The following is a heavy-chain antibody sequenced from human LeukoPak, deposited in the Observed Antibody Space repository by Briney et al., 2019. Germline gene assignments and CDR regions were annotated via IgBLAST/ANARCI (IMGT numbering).Heavy chain of an antibody. V-gene: IGHV4-39*07. CDR1: GGSISSSSYY. J-gene: IGHJ4*02. D-gene: IGHD7-27*01. Sequence: KSSETLSLTCTVSGGSISSSSYYWGWIRQPPGKGLEWIGSIYYSGSTYYNPSLKSRVTISVDTSKNQFSLKLSSVTAADTAVYYCARARTGRLDYWGQGTLVTVSS. CDR3: ARARTGRLDY. CDR2: IYYSGST.